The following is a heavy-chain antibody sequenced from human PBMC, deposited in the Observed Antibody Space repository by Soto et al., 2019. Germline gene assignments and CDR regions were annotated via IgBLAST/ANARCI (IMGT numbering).Heavy chain of an antibody. D-gene: IGHD3-9*01. V-gene: IGHV3-73*01. J-gene: IGHJ5*02. CDR2: IRTKANSYAT. CDR1: GFTFSGSA. CDR3: TRIPYYDILTGYSKYRNWFER. Sequence: WGSRRLSCAASGFTFSGSAMHWVRQASGKGLEWVGRIRTKANSYATAYAASVKGRFTISRDDSKNTAYLQMNSLKAEDTAVYYCTRIPYYDILTGYSKYRNWFERWGQRTLVTLSS.